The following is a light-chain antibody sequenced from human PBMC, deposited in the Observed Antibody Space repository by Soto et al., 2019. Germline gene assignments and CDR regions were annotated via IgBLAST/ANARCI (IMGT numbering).Light chain of an antibody. CDR1: QGISSW. Sequence: DIQMTQSPSSVSASVGDRVTISCRASQGISSWLTWYQQKPGKAPKLLIYAASNLKSGVPSRFSGSGSGTEFTLTISSLQPGDFATYYCQHYNTYPWTFGQGTKVDI. CDR3: QHYNTYPWT. CDR2: AAS. V-gene: IGKV1D-16*01. J-gene: IGKJ1*01.